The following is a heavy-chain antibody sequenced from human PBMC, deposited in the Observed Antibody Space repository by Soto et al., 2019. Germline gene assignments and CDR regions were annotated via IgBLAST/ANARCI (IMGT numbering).Heavy chain of an antibody. J-gene: IGHJ4*02. CDR1: GFTFSSYA. V-gene: IGHV3-30-3*01. CDR2: ISYDGSNK. Sequence: GGSLRLSCAASGFTFSSYAMHWVRQAPGKGLEWVAVISYDGSNKYYADSVKGRFTISRDNSKNTLYLQMNSLRAEDTAVYYCARDLWGGYDRQSGYSYGYSYFDSWGQGTQVTVSS. D-gene: IGHD5-18*01. CDR3: ARDLWGGYDRQSGYSYGYSYFDS.